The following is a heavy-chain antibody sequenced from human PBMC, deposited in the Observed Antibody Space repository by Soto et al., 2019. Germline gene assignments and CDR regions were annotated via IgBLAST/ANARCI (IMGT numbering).Heavy chain of an antibody. CDR1: RFPFRSYS. CDR3: ARSRDWDYYGMDV. J-gene: IGHJ6*02. D-gene: IGHD3-9*01. CDR2: IWYDGSNK. V-gene: IGHV3-33*08. Sequence: SLKSSCAPSRFPFRSYSMEWVSQVPGKGLEWVACIWYDGSNKYYADSVKGRFTISRDNSKNTLYLQMNSLRAEDTAVYYCARSRDWDYYGMDVWGQGTTVTVSS.